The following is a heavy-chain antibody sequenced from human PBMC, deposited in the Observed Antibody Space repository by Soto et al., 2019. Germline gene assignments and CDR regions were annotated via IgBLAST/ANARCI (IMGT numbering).Heavy chain of an antibody. CDR3: AADYSDTNGYYYDY. CDR2: IVVVSGNT. J-gene: IGHJ4*02. CDR1: GFTFISSA. V-gene: IGHV1-58*01. Sequence: VKVSCNASGFTFISSAVQWVRHARGQRLEWIGWIVVVSGNTNYAQKFQERVTITRDMSTSTAYMELSSLRSEDTAVYYCAADYSDTNGYYYDYWGQGTLVTVSS. D-gene: IGHD3-22*01.